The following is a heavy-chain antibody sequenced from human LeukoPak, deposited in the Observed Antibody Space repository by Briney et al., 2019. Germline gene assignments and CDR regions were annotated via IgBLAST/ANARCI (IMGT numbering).Heavy chain of an antibody. Sequence: GGSLRLSCAASGFTFSSYWMSWVRQAPGKGLEWVAFIRYDGSNKYYADSVKGRFTIPRDNSKNTLYLQMNSLRAEDAAVYYCAKDPGFFITMVRGALYYFDYWGQGTLVTVSS. J-gene: IGHJ4*02. D-gene: IGHD3-10*01. CDR1: GFTFSSYW. CDR2: IRYDGSNK. V-gene: IGHV3-30*02. CDR3: AKDPGFFITMVRGALYYFDY.